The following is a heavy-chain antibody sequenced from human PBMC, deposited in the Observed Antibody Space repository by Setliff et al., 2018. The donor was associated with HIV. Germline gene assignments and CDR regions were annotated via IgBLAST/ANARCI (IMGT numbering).Heavy chain of an antibody. CDR2: IHYGGRT. V-gene: IGHV4-31*02. CDR1: GVSISSGGFY. D-gene: IGHD2-15*01. J-gene: IGHJ5*02. Sequence: PSETLSLTCTVSGVSISSGGFYCNWFRQYPEKGLEWIGWIHYGGRTNFNPSLRSRATISFDTSKNQFSLNLTSVTAADTAVYYCARAPFRGGSFGWFDPWGQGTLVTVSS. CDR3: ARAPFRGGSFGWFDP.